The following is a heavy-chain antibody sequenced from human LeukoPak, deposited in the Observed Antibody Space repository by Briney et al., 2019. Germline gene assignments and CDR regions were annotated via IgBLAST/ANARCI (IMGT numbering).Heavy chain of an antibody. CDR3: ARAIGTTGTLRY. J-gene: IGHJ4*02. V-gene: IGHV3-23*01. D-gene: IGHD1-1*01. Sequence: SGGSLRLSCAASGFTFINYAMSWVRQAPGKGLEWVSAISGSGGNTYYADSVKGRFTISRDNSKNTLFLQMSGLRPEDTATYHCARAIGTTGTLRYWGQGTLVIVSS. CDR1: GFTFINYA. CDR2: ISGSGGNT.